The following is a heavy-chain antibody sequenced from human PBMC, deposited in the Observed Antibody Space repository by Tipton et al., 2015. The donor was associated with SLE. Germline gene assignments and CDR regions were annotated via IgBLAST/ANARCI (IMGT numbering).Heavy chain of an antibody. V-gene: IGHV4-39*01. CDR3: ASGEGYFDY. CDR1: GGSISSSSYH. J-gene: IGHJ4*02. Sequence: TLSLTCTVSGGSISSSSYHWGWIRQPPGKGLEWIGNINYSGSTYYNPSLKSRVTISVATSKNHFSLNLSSVTAADTAVYYCASGEGYFDYWGQGTLVTVSS. CDR2: INYSGST.